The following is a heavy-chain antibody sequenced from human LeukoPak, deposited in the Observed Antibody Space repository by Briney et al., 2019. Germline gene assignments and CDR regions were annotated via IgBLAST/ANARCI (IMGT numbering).Heavy chain of an antibody. V-gene: IGHV3-48*03. CDR3: ARGPSGGNNLWVGY. Sequence: GGSLRLSCAASGFTFSSYEMNWVRQAPGKGLEWVSYISSSGSTIYYADSVKGRFTISRDNAKNSLYLQMNSLRAEDTAVYYCARGPSGGNNLWVGYWGQGTLVTVSS. CDR2: ISSSGSTI. J-gene: IGHJ4*02. D-gene: IGHD1-20*01. CDR1: GFTFSSYE.